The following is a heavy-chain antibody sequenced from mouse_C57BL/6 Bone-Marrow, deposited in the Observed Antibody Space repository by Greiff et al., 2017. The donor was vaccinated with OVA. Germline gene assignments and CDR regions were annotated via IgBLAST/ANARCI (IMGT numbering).Heavy chain of an antibody. CDR2: IWSGGST. CDR3: ARKGRNYWYCDV. J-gene: IGHJ1*03. Sequence: VQVVESGPGLVQPSQSLSITCTVSGFSLTSYGVHWVRQSPGKGLEWLGVIWSGGSTDYNAAFISRLSISKDNSKSQVFFKMNSLQADDTAIYYCARKGRNYWYCDVWGTGTTVTVSP. CDR1: GFSLTSYG. V-gene: IGHV2-2*01.